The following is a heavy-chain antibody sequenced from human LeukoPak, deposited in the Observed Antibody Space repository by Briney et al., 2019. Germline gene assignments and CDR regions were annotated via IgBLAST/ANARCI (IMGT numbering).Heavy chain of an antibody. CDR1: GGSISSSSYY. CDR2: IYYSGTT. Sequence: SETLSLTCTVSGGSISSSSYYWAWIRQPPGKGLEWIGTIYYSGTTYFNPSLKSRVTMSVDTSKNQFSLKLSSVTAADTAVYYCARPSTGTIRRHPFDIWGQGTMVTVPS. J-gene: IGHJ3*02. CDR3: ARPSTGTIRRHPFDI. D-gene: IGHD1-1*01. V-gene: IGHV4-39*01.